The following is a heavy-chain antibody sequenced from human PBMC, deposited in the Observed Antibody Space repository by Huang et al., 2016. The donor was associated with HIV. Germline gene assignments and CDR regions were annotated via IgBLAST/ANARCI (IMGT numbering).Heavy chain of an antibody. Sequence: QVQLVQSGAEVKKPGSSVKVSCKASGGSFRNFAIGWVRQAPGQGLEWMGGISPTLGTANYAQKFQGRGTSIADESTSTAYMELSSLRSEDTAVYYCATVDYYDTSGPQRGYFDNWGQGTLVTVSS. CDR1: GGSFRNFA. D-gene: IGHD3-22*01. CDR3: ATVDYYDTSGPQRGYFDN. J-gene: IGHJ4*02. V-gene: IGHV1-69*01. CDR2: ISPTLGTA.